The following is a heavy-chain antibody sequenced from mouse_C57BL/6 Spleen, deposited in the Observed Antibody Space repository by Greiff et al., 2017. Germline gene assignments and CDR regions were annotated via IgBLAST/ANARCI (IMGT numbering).Heavy chain of an antibody. J-gene: IGHJ3*01. CDR2: INPSSGYT. CDR1: GYTFTSYW. V-gene: IGHV1-7*01. Sequence: QVQLQQSGAELAKPGASVKLSCKASGYTFTSYWLHWVKQRPGQGLEWIGYINPSSGYTKYNQKFKDKATLTVDKSSSTAYMQLSSLTSEDSAVYYCARGTTVVEGAWFAYWGQGTLVTVSA. D-gene: IGHD1-1*01. CDR3: ARGTTVVEGAWFAY.